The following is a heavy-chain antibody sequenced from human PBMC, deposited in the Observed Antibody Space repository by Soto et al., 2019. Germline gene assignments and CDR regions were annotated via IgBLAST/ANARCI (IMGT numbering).Heavy chain of an antibody. CDR3: ARELEYSSAPGEDDY. J-gene: IGHJ4*02. D-gene: IGHD6-6*01. V-gene: IGHV3-33*01. CDR2: IWYDGSNK. Sequence: PGGSLRLSCAASGFTFSSYGMHWARQAPGKGLEWVAVIWYDGSNKYYADSVKGRFTISRDNSKNTLYLQMNSLRAEDTAVYYCARELEYSSAPGEDDYWGQGTLVTVSS. CDR1: GFTFSSYG.